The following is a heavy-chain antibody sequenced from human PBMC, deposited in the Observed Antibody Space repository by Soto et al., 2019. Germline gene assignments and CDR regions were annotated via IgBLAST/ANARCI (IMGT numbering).Heavy chain of an antibody. Sequence: QVQLVESGGGVVQPGRSLRLSCAASGFTFSGFGMHWVRQAPGKGLEWVAVIWYDGSNKYYADSVKGRFTISRDSSKNMLYLQMNSLRVEDTAVYYCARDLGGIDSWGQGTLVTVSS. CDR3: ARDLGGIDS. CDR1: GFTFSGFG. CDR2: IWYDGSNK. J-gene: IGHJ5*01. D-gene: IGHD3-16*01. V-gene: IGHV3-33*01.